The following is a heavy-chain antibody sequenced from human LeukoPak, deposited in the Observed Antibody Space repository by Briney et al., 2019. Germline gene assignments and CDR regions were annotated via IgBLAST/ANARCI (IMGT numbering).Heavy chain of an antibody. D-gene: IGHD3-22*01. CDR2: INHSGST. V-gene: IGHV4-34*01. CDR3: ARAMNIYYYYYMDV. J-gene: IGHJ6*03. Sequence: SETLSLTCAVYGGSFSGYYWSWIRQPPGKGLEWIGEINHSGSTNYNPSLKSRVTISVDTSKNQFSLKLSSVTAADTAVYYCARAMNIYYYYYMDVWGKGTTVTVSS. CDR1: GGSFSGYY.